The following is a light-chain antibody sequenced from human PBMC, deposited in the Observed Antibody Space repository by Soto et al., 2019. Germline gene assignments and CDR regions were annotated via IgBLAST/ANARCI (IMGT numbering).Light chain of an antibody. V-gene: IGLV4-69*01. J-gene: IGLJ2*01. CDR1: SGHSSYA. Sequence: QSVLTQSPSASASLGASVKLTCTLSSGHSSYAIAWHQQQPEKGPRYLMKLNSDGSHSKGDGIPDRFSGSSSGAERYLTISSRQSEDDADYYCQTCGTGIHVVFGGGTKLTVL. CDR3: QTCGTGIHVV. CDR2: LNSDGSH.